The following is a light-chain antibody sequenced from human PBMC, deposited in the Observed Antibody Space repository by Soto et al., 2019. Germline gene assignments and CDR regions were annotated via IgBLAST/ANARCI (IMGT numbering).Light chain of an antibody. CDR1: QSVTNNY. CDR2: GPS. J-gene: IGKJ2*02. Sequence: EIVLAQSPATLSLSPGERATLSCRASQSVTNNYLAWYQQKPGQAPRLLIYGPSSRATGIPDRFSGSGSGSDFTLTISRVEPEDFAVDYCQQYVISACTFGQGTNVDIK. V-gene: IGKV3-20*01. CDR3: QQYVISACT.